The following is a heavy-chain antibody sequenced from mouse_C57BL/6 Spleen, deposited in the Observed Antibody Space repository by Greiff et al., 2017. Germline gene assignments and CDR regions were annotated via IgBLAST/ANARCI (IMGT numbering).Heavy chain of an antibody. CDR3: AIPFYDYDGYFDV. CDR2: INPNNGGT. D-gene: IGHD2-4*01. CDR1: GYTFTDYN. J-gene: IGHJ1*03. V-gene: IGHV1-18*01. Sequence: VQLQQSGPELVKPGASVKIPCKASGYTFTDYNMDWVKQSHGKSLEWIGDINPNNGGTIYNQKFKGKATLTVDKSSSTAYMELLSLTSEDTAVYYCAIPFYDYDGYFDVWGTGTTVTVSS.